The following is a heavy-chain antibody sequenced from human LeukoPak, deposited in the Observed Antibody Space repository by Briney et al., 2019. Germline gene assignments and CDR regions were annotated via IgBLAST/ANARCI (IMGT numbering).Heavy chain of an antibody. J-gene: IGHJ4*02. D-gene: IGHD5-12*01. V-gene: IGHV3-48*02. Sequence: PGGSLRLSCAASGFSFSRHSMNWVRQAPGKGLEWVSYISSSSGTIFYADSVKGRFSISRDNAKNSLFLQMNSLRDEDTAVYYCARDQGDIVATAVDYWGQGTLVTVSS. CDR1: GFSFSRHS. CDR3: ARDQGDIVATAVDY. CDR2: ISSSSGTI.